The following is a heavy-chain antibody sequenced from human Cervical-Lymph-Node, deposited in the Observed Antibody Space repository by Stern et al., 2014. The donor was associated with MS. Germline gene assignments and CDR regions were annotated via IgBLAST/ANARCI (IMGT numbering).Heavy chain of an antibody. Sequence: QVQLGQSGAEVKKPGASVKVSCKVSGSTLTDFFMHWVRQPPGKGLEWMGGFDPEDGETIYAQKLQGRVTMTADTSTDTAYMELSSLRSDDTAVYYCATDYNYWGQGTLVTVSS. CDR3: ATDYNY. V-gene: IGHV1-24*01. D-gene: IGHD3-10*01. CDR2: FDPEDGET. CDR1: GSTLTDFF. J-gene: IGHJ4*02.